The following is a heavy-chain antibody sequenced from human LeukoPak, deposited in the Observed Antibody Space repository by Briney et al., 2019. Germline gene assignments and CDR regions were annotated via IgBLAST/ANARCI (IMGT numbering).Heavy chain of an antibody. CDR3: GRHRSGSGTYFIDY. V-gene: IGHV3-7*01. D-gene: IGHD3-10*01. CDR2: MKKDGSET. J-gene: IGHJ4*02. CDR1: GFTFSSYS. Sequence: GGSLRRSCVVSGFTFSSYSMIWVRQAPGKGLQWVANMKKDGSETNYVDSVKGRFTISRDNAKNSLYLQMNSLRAEDTAVYYCGRHRSGSGTYFIDYWGQGTLVSVSS.